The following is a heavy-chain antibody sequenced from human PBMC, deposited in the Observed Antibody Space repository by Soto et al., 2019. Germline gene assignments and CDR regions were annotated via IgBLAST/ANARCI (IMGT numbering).Heavy chain of an antibody. CDR1: GYTFTGYY. V-gene: IGHV1-2*04. Sequence: ASVKVSCKASGYTFTGYYMHWVRQAPGQGRERMGWLNPNSGGTNSAQKFQGWVTMTRDTSISTAYMQLSRLRSDDTAVYYCAINYYGSGGPSAAFDIWGQGTMVTVSS. D-gene: IGHD3-22*01. J-gene: IGHJ3*02. CDR2: LNPNSGGT. CDR3: AINYYGSGGPSAAFDI.